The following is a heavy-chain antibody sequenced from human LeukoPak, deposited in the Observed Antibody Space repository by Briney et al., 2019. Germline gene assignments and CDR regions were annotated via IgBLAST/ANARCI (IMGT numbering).Heavy chain of an antibody. Sequence: GGSLRLSCAASGFTFSSYAMHWVRQAPGKGLEWVAVISYDGSNKYYADSVKGRFTISRDNSKNTLYLQMNSLRAEDTAVYYCARDSRGRYCSSTSCSTLDYWGQGTLVTVSS. J-gene: IGHJ4*02. CDR2: ISYDGSNK. CDR3: ARDSRGRYCSSTSCSTLDY. CDR1: GFTFSSYA. V-gene: IGHV3-30-3*01. D-gene: IGHD2-2*01.